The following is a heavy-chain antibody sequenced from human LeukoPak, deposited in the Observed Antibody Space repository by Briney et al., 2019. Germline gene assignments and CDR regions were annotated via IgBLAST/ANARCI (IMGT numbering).Heavy chain of an antibody. CDR2: ISYSGST. CDR1: GASISSGGYY. CDR3: AVGPHHYFDS. Sequence: SETLSLTCTVSGASISSGGYYWSWIRQHPGKGLEWIGYISYSGSTYYNPSLKSRLTISLYTSKDQFSLRLSSVSAADASVYFCAVGPHHYFDSWGQGTLVTVSS. V-gene: IGHV4-31*03. J-gene: IGHJ4*02.